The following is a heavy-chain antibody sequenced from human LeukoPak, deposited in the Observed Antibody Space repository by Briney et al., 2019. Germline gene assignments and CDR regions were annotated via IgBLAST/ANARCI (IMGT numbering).Heavy chain of an antibody. J-gene: IGHJ4*02. CDR1: GFIVSSNY. D-gene: IGHD6-13*01. CDR2: IYSGGST. CDR3: ARVRQQLGFDY. V-gene: IGHV3-53*01. Sequence: GGSLRLSCAASGFIVSSNYMSWVRQAPGKGLEWVSVIYSGGSTYYADSVKGRFTISRDNPKNTLYLQMNSLRAEDTAVYYCARVRQQLGFDYWGQGTLVTVSS.